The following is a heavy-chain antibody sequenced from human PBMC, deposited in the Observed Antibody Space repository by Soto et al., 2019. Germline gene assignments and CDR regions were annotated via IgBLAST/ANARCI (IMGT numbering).Heavy chain of an antibody. D-gene: IGHD3-10*01. CDR1: GGSISSSNW. Sequence: PSETLSLTCTVSGGSISSSNWWSWVRQPPGKGLEWIGEIYHSGSTNYNPSLKSRVTISVDKSKNQFSLNLRSVTAADTAVYYCARDGLYYYDSGTYYRVGNYFDYWGHGTLVTVSS. CDR2: IYHSGST. CDR3: ARDGLYYYDSGTYYRVGNYFDY. V-gene: IGHV4-4*02. J-gene: IGHJ4*01.